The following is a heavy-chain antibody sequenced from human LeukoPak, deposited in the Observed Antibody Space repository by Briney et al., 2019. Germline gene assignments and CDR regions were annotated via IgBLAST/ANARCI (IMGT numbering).Heavy chain of an antibody. CDR3: ATDSNSSLQGLYYGMDV. CDR2: ISSSGSNK. Sequence: PGVSLRLSCAASGFTFSDYYMSWLRQAPGKGLEWVSYISSSGSNKYYADSVKVRFTISRANGKDSMYLKMNSLRAEDTAVYDCATDSNSSLQGLYYGMDVWGQGNTVTVSS. D-gene: IGHD6-13*01. V-gene: IGHV3-11*01. J-gene: IGHJ6*02. CDR1: GFTFSDYY.